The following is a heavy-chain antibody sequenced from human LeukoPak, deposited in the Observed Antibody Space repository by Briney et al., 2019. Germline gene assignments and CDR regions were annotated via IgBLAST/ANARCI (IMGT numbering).Heavy chain of an antibody. CDR3: AKPPSPNLWFGELFTFNWFDP. CDR2: ISYDGSNK. D-gene: IGHD3-10*01. CDR1: GFTFSRYG. J-gene: IGHJ5*02. V-gene: IGHV3-30*18. Sequence: QTGRSVRLSCAAPGFTFSRYGMHWVRQAPGKGLEWVAVISYDGSNKYYADSVKGRFTIYRDNSKHTLYLQMNTLRAEDTAVLYCAKPPSPNLWFGELFTFNWFDPWGQGTLVTVSS.